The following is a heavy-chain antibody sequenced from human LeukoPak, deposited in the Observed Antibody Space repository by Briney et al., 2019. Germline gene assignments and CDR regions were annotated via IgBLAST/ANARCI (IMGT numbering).Heavy chain of an antibody. J-gene: IGHJ4*02. CDR1: VLPFSSYA. D-gene: IGHD6-13*01. V-gene: IGHV3-23*01. CDR3: ARDGESRSRYAFHLDY. CDR2: IIGRGDRT. Sequence: GESLRLSCAASVLPFSSYAVRWVRQAPGKVLEWVAAIIGRGDRTYYASSVKGRFNISRDNSKNTLYLQMNRLRAEDTAVYYCARDGESRSRYAFHLDYWGQGTLVTVPS.